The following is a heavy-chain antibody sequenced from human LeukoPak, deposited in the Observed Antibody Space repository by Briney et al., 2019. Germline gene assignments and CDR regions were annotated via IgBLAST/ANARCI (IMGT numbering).Heavy chain of an antibody. V-gene: IGHV3-7*01. CDR3: ARGGYGSGSYYTY. Sequence: GGSLRLSCAASGFRFNTYWMSWVRQAPGKGLEWVANIKQDGNEKYYADSVKGRFTISRDNGKNSLDLQMNSLRAEDTAVYYCARGGYGSGSYYTYWGQGTLVTVSS. CDR2: IKQDGNEK. D-gene: IGHD3-10*01. CDR1: GFRFNTYW. J-gene: IGHJ4*02.